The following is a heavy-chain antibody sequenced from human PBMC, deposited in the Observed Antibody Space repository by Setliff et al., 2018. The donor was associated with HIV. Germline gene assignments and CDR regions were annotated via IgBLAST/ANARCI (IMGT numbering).Heavy chain of an antibody. Sequence: ASVKVSCKASGYTISAHGVSWVRHVPGHGLEWMGWISGDTGDIKYSQRFEGRLTMTTETSTNTAYMELRSLRSDDTAVYYCAIDGLSYNILPGSIAYFHSGMDVWGRGTTVTVSS. CDR3: AIDGLSYNILPGSIAYFHSGMDV. V-gene: IGHV1-18*01. J-gene: IGHJ6*02. CDR1: GYTISAHG. CDR2: ISGDTGDI. D-gene: IGHD3-9*01.